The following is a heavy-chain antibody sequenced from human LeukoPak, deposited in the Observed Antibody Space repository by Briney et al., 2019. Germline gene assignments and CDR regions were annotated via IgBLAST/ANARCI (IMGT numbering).Heavy chain of an antibody. CDR3: ARESLRGVVVVAATLLRGNWFDP. CDR1: GYTFTSYY. CDR2: INPSGGST. J-gene: IGHJ5*02. Sequence: AASVKVSCKASGYTFTSYYMHWVRQAPGQGLEWMGIINPSGGSTSYAQKFQGRVTMTRDTSTSTVYMELSSLRSEDTAVYYCARESLRGVVVVAATLLRGNWFDPWGQGTLVTVSS. V-gene: IGHV1-46*01. D-gene: IGHD2-15*01.